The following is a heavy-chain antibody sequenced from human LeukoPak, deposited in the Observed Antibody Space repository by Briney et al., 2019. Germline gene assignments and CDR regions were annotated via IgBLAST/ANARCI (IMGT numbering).Heavy chain of an antibody. J-gene: IGHJ6*04. CDR3: ARSAPSMLGYYYYGMDV. CDR2: IYPGDSDT. Sequence: GESLKISCKGSGYRFTNYWIGWVRQMPGKGLEWVGIIYPGDSDTRYSPSFQGQVTISADKSISTAYLQWSSLKASDTAMYYCARSAPSMLGYYYYGMDVWGKGTTVTVSS. D-gene: IGHD2-2*01. CDR1: GYRFTNYW. V-gene: IGHV5-51*01.